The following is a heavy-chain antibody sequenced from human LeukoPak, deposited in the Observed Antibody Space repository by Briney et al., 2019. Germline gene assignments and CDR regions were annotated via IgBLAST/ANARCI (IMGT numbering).Heavy chain of an antibody. Sequence: QAGGSLRLSCAASGFTFSSYSMNWVRQAPGKGLEWVSGISGNGDKIYYADSVKGRFTISRDNSKSTLHLQMNSLRGEDTAVYYCAKGDYSDSSGYAPLFDYWGQGTLVTVSS. CDR3: AKGDYSDSSGYAPLFDY. J-gene: IGHJ4*02. CDR2: ISGNGDKI. D-gene: IGHD3-22*01. CDR1: GFTFSSYS. V-gene: IGHV3-23*01.